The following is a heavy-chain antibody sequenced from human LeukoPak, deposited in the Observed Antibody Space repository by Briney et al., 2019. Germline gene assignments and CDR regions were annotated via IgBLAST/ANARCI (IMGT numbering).Heavy chain of an antibody. V-gene: IGHV5-51*01. CDR2: IYPPDSDT. D-gene: IGHD1-1*01. Sequence: GESLKISCKGSGYSFVSYRIVWVRQMPGKGLEWMGSIYPPDSDTKYSPSFQGQVTISADKSISTAYLQWSGLKASDTAIYYCARLASEGTFDYWGQGILVTVSS. CDR3: ARLASEGTFDY. CDR1: GYSFVSYR. J-gene: IGHJ4*02.